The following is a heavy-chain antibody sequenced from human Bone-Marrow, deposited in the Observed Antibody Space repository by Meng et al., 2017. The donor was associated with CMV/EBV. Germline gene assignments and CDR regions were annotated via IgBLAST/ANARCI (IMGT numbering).Heavy chain of an antibody. D-gene: IGHD6-13*01. CDR1: GFTFSSYS. CDR2: ISSSSYI. CDR3: ARRIAAAGTISYYYYYGMDV. J-gene: IGHJ6*02. V-gene: IGHV3-21*01. Sequence: GGSLRLSCAASGFTFSSYSMNWVRQAPGKGLEWVSSISSSSYIYYADSVKGRFTISRDNAKNSLYLQMNSLRAEDTAVYYCARRIAAAGTISYYYYYGMDVWGQGTTVTVSS.